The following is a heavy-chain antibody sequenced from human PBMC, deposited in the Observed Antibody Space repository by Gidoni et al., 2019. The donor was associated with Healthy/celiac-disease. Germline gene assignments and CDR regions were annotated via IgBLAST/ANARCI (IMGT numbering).Heavy chain of an antibody. D-gene: IGHD2-21*02. CDR3: AKDGYTVVTRLYYFDY. V-gene: IGHV3-23*01. Sequence: EVQLLESGGGLVQPGGSLRLSCAASGFPFSSYAMSWVRQAPGKGLEWVSAISGSGGSTYYADSVKGRFTISRDNSKNTLYLQMNSLRAEDTAVYYCAKDGYTVVTRLYYFDYWGQGTLVTVSS. J-gene: IGHJ4*02. CDR2: ISGSGGST. CDR1: GFPFSSYA.